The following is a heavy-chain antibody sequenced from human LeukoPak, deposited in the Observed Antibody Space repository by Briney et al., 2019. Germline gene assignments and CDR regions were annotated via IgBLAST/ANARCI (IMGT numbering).Heavy chain of an antibody. CDR3: ARAYSSGWYDS. CDR2: IYYSGST. D-gene: IGHD6-25*01. J-gene: IGHJ5*01. Sequence: SETLSLTCAVSGGSISSDGYSWSWIRQPPGKGLEWIGYIYYSGSTYYNPSLKSRVTISVDRSKTQFSLKLSSVTAADTAVYYCARAYSSGWYDSWGQGTLVTVSS. CDR1: GGSISSDGYS. V-gene: IGHV4-30-2*01.